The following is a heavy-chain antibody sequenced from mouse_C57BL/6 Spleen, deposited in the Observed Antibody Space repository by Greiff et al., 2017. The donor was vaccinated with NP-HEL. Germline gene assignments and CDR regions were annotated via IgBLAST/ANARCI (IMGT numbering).Heavy chain of an antibody. D-gene: IGHD1-1*01. CDR3: ARHRDYGSSPWFAY. V-gene: IGHV5-6*01. CDR2: ISSGSSYT. CDR1: GFTFSSYG. Sequence: EVKLVESGGDLVKPGGSLKLSCAASGFTFSSYGMSWVRQTPDKRLEWVATISSGSSYTYYPDSVKGRFTISRDNAKNTLYLQMSSLKSEDTAMYYCARHRDYGSSPWFAYWGQGTLVTVSA. J-gene: IGHJ3*01.